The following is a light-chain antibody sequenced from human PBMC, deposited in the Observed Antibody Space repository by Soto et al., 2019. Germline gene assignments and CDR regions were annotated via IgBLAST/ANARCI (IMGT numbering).Light chain of an antibody. J-gene: IGKJ1*01. V-gene: IGKV3-15*01. CDR1: ESVHSN. CDR2: YAS. Sequence: EMVMTQSPATLSLSPGERVTLSCRASESVHSNLAWYQQKPGQGPSLLIYYASTRVTGVPDRFSGSGSGTEFTLTISRLQSDDFGVYYCQQYSNWPPTFGPGTKVEI. CDR3: QQYSNWPPT.